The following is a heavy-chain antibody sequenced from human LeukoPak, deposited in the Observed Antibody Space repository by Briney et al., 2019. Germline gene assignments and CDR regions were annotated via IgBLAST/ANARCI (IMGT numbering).Heavy chain of an antibody. CDR3: AKVSSSSSHGDAFDI. CDR1: GFTVSSSY. D-gene: IGHD6-6*01. Sequence: GGSLRLSCAASGFTVSSSYMSWVRQAPGKGLEWVSVIYSGGTTYYADSVKGRFTISRDNSKNTLYLQMNSLRAEDTAVYYCAKVSSSSSHGDAFDIWGQGTMVTVSS. CDR2: IYSGGTT. V-gene: IGHV3-53*01. J-gene: IGHJ3*02.